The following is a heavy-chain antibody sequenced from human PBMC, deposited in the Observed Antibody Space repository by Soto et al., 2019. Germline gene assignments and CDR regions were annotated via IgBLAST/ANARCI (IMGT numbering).Heavy chain of an antibody. D-gene: IGHD3-9*01. Sequence: EVQLVESGGDLVQRGGSLRLSCAASGIPFSSYWMHWVRHTPGKGLDWVARISGDGVTTYYADSVTGRFTVSRANAKNTLSLQISGLRAEDTAVYYSAREYYGLLTGYYTDYWGQGTLVSVSS. J-gene: IGHJ4*02. CDR3: AREYYGLLTGYYTDY. CDR1: GIPFSSYW. CDR2: ISGDGVTT. V-gene: IGHV3-74*01.